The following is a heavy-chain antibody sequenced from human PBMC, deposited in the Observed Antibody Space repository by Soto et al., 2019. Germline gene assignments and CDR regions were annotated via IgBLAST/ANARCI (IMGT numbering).Heavy chain of an antibody. V-gene: IGHV3-23*01. CDR3: ATVHGTSRSFDS. CDR2: TGLNGRTT. CDR1: GFTFSTSA. J-gene: IGHJ4*02. Sequence: EVQLLESGGGLVQPGGSLRLSCVASGFTFSTSAMTWVRQAPGKGLEWVSTTGLNGRTTYYADSLKGRFTVSRDNSKNTLDLQMSGLRAEDTAVYYCATVHGTSRSFDSWGQGTLVTVSS.